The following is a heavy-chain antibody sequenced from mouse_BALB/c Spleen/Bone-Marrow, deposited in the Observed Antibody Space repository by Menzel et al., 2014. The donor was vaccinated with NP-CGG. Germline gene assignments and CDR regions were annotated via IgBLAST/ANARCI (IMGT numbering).Heavy chain of an antibody. CDR1: GYTFTSYL. J-gene: IGHJ2*01. CDR2: ITPYNDDT. D-gene: IGHD4-1*01. V-gene: IGHV1-14*01. Sequence: EVQLQQSGPEPVKPGASVKMSCKASGYTFTSYLIHWVKQKPGQGLEWIGYITPYNDDTKYNEKFKGKATLTSDKSSSTAYMELSSLTSEDSAVYYCARWGGTPYFDYWGQGTTLTVSS. CDR3: ARWGGTPYFDY.